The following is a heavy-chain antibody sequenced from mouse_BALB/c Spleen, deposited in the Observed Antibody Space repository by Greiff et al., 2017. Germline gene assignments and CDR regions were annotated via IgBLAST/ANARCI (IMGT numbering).Heavy chain of an antibody. CDR2: ISSGGGST. V-gene: IGHV5-12-1*01. CDR3: ARHEPFAY. Sequence: EVQLVESGGGLVKPGGSLKLSCAASGFAFSSYDMSWVRQTPEKRLEWVAYISSGGGSTYYPDTVKGRFTISRDNAKNTLYLQMSSLKSEDTAMYYCARHEPFAYWGQGTLVTVSA. J-gene: IGHJ3*01. CDR1: GFAFSSYD.